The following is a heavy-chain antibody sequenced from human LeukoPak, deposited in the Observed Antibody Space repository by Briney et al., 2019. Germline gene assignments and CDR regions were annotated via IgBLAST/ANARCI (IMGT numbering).Heavy chain of an antibody. CDR1: GGTFSSYA. Sequence: SVKVSCKASGGTFSSYAISWVRQAPGQGLEWMGRIIPIFGTANYAQKFQGRVTITTDESTSTAYMELSSLRSEVTAVYYCASTRLDSMVVTQGNWFDPWGQGTLVTVSS. D-gene: IGHD4-23*01. J-gene: IGHJ5*02. CDR2: IIPIFGTA. CDR3: ASTRLDSMVVTQGNWFDP. V-gene: IGHV1-69*05.